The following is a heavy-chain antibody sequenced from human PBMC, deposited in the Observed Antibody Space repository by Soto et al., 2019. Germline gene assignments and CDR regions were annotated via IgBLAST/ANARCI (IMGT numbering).Heavy chain of an antibody. CDR3: AREKWELLGGFDY. V-gene: IGHV3-30-3*01. CDR1: GFTFSSYA. D-gene: IGHD1-26*01. CDR2: ISYDGSNK. Sequence: QVQLVESGGGVVQPGRSLRLSCAASGFTFSSYAMHWVRQAPGKGLEWVAVISYDGSNKYYADSVKGRFTISRENSKNTLYLQMNSLRAEDTAVYYCAREKWELLGGFDYWGQGTLVTVSS. J-gene: IGHJ4*02.